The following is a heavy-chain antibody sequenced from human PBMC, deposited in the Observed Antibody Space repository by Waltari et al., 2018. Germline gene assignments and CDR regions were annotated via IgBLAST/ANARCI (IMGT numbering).Heavy chain of an antibody. CDR2: INGDGSVT. CDR3: ARDGAGDIDLDN. CDR1: GFTFNTYW. Sequence: EVQLVESGGGLIQPGGSLRLSCAASGFTFNTYWMHWVRQVPGKGLVWVSRINGDGSVTMYADSVKGRFTISRDNAKNTFYLQMNSLRVEDTAVYYCARDGAGDIDLDNWGQGTLVTVSS. V-gene: IGHV3-74*03. D-gene: IGHD6-13*01. J-gene: IGHJ4*02.